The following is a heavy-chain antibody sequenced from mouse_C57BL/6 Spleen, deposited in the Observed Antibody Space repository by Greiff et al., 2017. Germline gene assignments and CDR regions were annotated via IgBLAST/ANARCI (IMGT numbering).Heavy chain of an antibody. CDR1: GYTFTSYW. CDR3: ARAPSSMVTTDIDY. J-gene: IGHJ2*01. CDR2: IDPSDSYT. D-gene: IGHD2-2*01. Sequence: QVQLQQPGAELVMPGASVKLSCKASGYTFTSYWMHWVKQRPGQGLEWIGEIDPSDSYTNYNQKFKGKSTLTVDTSSSTAYMQLSSFTSQDSAVYSGARAPSSMVTTDIDYWGQGTTVTVSS. V-gene: IGHV1-69*01.